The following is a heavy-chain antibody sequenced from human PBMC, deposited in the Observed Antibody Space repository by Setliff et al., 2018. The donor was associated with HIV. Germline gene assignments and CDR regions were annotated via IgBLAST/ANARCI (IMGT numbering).Heavy chain of an antibody. D-gene: IGHD4-4*01. CDR3: ARDPTTGVDY. V-gene: IGHV4-34*01. Sequence: WVRQAPGKGLEWIAEINHRGSTNYNPSLKSRVTISVDTSKNQFSLKLRSVTDTDTAVYYCARDPTTGVDYWGQGTLVTVSS. CDR2: INHRGST. J-gene: IGHJ4*02.